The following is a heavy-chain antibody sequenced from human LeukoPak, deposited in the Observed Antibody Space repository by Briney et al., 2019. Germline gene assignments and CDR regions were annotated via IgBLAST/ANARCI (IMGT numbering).Heavy chain of an antibody. V-gene: IGHV3-66*01. CDR1: GFTVSSNY. CDR3: AREVHPKVRGAASNWFDP. CDR2: IYSGGST. D-gene: IGHD3-10*01. Sequence: GESLRLSCAASGFTVSSNYMSWVRQAPGKGLEWVSVIYSGGSTYYADSVKGRFTISRDNSKNTPYLQMNSLRAEDTAVYYCAREVHPKVRGAASNWFDPWGQGTLVTVSS. J-gene: IGHJ5*02.